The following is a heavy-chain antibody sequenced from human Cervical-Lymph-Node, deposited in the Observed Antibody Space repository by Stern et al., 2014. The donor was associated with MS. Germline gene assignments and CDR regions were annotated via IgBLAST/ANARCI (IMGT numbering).Heavy chain of an antibody. CDR2: IIPFLNTA. Sequence: VQLVQSGAEVKKPGSSVKVSCKASGGTFTTHPITWWRQAPGQGLECMGGIIPFLNTANYAQTFQGRITITADKSTGTTYMEISSLRSDDTAVYYCASSLVASGHWGQGTLVIVS. CDR3: ASSLVASGH. D-gene: IGHD2-8*02. CDR1: GGTFTTHP. J-gene: IGHJ4*02. V-gene: IGHV1-69*06.